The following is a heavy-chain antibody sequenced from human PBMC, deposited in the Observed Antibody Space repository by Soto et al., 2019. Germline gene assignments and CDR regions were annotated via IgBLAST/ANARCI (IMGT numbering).Heavy chain of an antibody. V-gene: IGHV3-33*01. D-gene: IGHD4-4*01. CDR3: ASEDYSNPNWFDP. Sequence: QVQLVESGGGVVQPGRSLRLSCAASGFTFSSYGMHWVRQAPGKGLEWVAVIWYDGSNKYYADSVKGRFTISRDNSKNTLYLQMNSLRAEDTAVYYCASEDYSNPNWFDPCGHGTLVTVSS. CDR1: GFTFSSYG. CDR2: IWYDGSNK. J-gene: IGHJ5*02.